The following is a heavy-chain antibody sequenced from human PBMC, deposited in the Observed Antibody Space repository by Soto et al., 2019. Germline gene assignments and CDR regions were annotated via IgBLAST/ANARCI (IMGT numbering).Heavy chain of an antibody. Sequence: QVQLQESGPRLVKPSGTLSLTCVITNASISSSNWWSWVRQNPGKGLEWIGEIYHTGRTNYNPSLKSRVTMSIDKSNNLFSLRLTSLTAADTAVYYCVRDEAHYDILTGSSLGRAFDIWGQGTMVTVSS. V-gene: IGHV4-4*02. CDR1: NASISSSNW. CDR2: IYHTGRT. J-gene: IGHJ3*02. D-gene: IGHD3-9*01. CDR3: VRDEAHYDILTGSSLGRAFDI.